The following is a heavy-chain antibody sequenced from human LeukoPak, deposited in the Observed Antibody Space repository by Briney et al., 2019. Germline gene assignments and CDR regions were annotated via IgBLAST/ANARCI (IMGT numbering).Heavy chain of an antibody. Sequence: SETLSLTCAVYGGSFSGYYWSWVRQPPGKGMEWLGEINHSGSTNSNPSLKSRVTISVDTSKNQFSLKLSSVTAADTAVYYCARGLFGIAAAAPFDYWGQGTLVTVSS. D-gene: IGHD6-13*01. CDR2: INHSGST. V-gene: IGHV4-34*01. CDR3: ARGLFGIAAAAPFDY. CDR1: GGSFSGYY. J-gene: IGHJ4*02.